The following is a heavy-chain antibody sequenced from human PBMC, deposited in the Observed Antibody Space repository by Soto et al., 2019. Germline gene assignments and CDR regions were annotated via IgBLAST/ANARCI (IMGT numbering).Heavy chain of an antibody. CDR1: GGSFSGYY. CDR3: ARGGRMATTPHDY. V-gene: IGHV4-34*01. Sequence: SETLSLTCAVYGGSFSGYYWSWIRQPPGKGLEWIGEINQSGSTNYNPSLKSRVVISVDTSKNQFSLKLSSVTAADTAVYYCARGGRMATTPHDYWGQGTPVTVSS. D-gene: IGHD5-12*01. J-gene: IGHJ4*02. CDR2: INQSGST.